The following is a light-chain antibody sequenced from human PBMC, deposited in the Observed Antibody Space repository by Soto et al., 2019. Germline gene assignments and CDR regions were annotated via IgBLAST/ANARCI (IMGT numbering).Light chain of an antibody. J-gene: IGLJ1*01. CDR2: DVS. Sequence: ALTQPASVSGSPGQSITISCTGTSSDVGGYNHVPWYQQHPGKAPKLMIYDVSNRPSGVSNRFFGSKSGNTASLTISGLQAEDEADYYCSSYASSSTYVFGTGTKVTVL. CDR3: SSYASSSTYV. CDR1: SSDVGGYNH. V-gene: IGLV2-14*03.